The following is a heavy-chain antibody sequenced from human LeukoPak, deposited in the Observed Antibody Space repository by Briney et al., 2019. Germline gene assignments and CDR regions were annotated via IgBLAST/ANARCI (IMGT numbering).Heavy chain of an antibody. CDR3: AKNPPYDILTGYYPPSYYFDY. Sequence: GGSLRLSCAASGFTFSSYAMSWVRQAPGKGLEWVSAISGSGSTIYYADSVKGRFTISRDNAKNSLYLQMNSLRAEDTAVYYCAKNPPYDILTGYYPPSYYFDYWGQGTLVAVSS. CDR1: GFTFSSYA. CDR2: ISGSGSTI. D-gene: IGHD3-9*01. V-gene: IGHV3-23*01. J-gene: IGHJ4*02.